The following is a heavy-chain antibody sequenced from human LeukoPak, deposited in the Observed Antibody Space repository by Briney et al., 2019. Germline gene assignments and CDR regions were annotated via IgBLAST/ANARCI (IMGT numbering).Heavy chain of an antibody. CDR2: ISSSGSTI. J-gene: IGHJ4*02. V-gene: IGHV3-11*04. CDR1: GFTFSNYY. Sequence: GGSLRLSCEASGFTFSNYYMSWIRQAPGKGLEWVSYISSSGSTIYYADSVKGRSTISRDNAKNSLYLQMNSLRAEDTAVYYCARELGSSWYGFDYWGQGTLVTVST. D-gene: IGHD6-13*01. CDR3: ARELGSSWYGFDY.